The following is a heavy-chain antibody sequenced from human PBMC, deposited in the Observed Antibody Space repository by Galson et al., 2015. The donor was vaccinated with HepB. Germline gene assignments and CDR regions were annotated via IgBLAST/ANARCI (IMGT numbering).Heavy chain of an antibody. CDR3: ARDLDTMVRGVIITGVFDY. Sequence: SLRLSCAASGFTFSSYSMNWVRQAPGKGLEWVAVISYDGSNKYYADSVKGRFTISRDNSKNTLYLQMNSLRAEDTAVYYCARDLDTMVRGVIITGVFDYWGQGTLVTVSS. V-gene: IGHV3-30*03. CDR1: GFTFSSYS. CDR2: ISYDGSNK. J-gene: IGHJ4*02. D-gene: IGHD3-10*01.